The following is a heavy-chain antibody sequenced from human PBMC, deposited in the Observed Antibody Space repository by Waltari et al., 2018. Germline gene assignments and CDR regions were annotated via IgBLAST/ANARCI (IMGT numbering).Heavy chain of an antibody. V-gene: IGHV5-51*01. CDR3: ARQSSIAVARNSARSFDY. CDR2: IYPGDSDT. J-gene: IGHJ4*02. CDR1: GYSFTSYW. D-gene: IGHD6-19*01. Sequence: EVQLVQSGAEVKKPGESLKISCKGSGYSFTSYWIGWVRQMPGKGLEWMGIIYPGDSDTRDSPSFQGQVTISADKSISTAYLQWSSLKASDTAMYYCARQSSIAVARNSARSFDYWGQGTLVTVSS.